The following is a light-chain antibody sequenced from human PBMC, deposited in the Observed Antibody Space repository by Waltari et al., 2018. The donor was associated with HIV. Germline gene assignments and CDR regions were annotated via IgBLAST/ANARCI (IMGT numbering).Light chain of an antibody. CDR3: AAWDDSLNGPV. V-gene: IGLV1-44*01. J-gene: IGLJ2*01. CDR2: STN. CDR1: SSNIGSNT. Sequence: GQRVTISCSGSSSNIGSNTVNWYQQLPGTAPKLLIYSTNQRPSGVPDRFSGSKSGTSASLAISGLQSEDEADYYCAAWDDSLNGPVFGGGTKLTVL.